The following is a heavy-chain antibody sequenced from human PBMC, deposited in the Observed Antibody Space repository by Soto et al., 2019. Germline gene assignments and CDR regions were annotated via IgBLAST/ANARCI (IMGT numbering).Heavy chain of an antibody. Sequence: SETLSLTCAVYGGSFSGYYWSWIRQPPGKGLEWIGEINHSGSTNYNPSLKSRVTISVDTSKNQFSLKLSSVTAADTAVYYCARSDDSSGYYLFDWGQGTLVTVSS. CDR1: GGSFSGYY. CDR2: INHSGST. CDR3: ARSDDSSGYYLFD. J-gene: IGHJ4*02. V-gene: IGHV4-34*01. D-gene: IGHD3-22*01.